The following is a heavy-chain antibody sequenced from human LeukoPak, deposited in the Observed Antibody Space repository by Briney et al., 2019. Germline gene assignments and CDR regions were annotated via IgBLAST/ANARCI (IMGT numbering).Heavy chain of an antibody. V-gene: IGHV3-53*01. J-gene: IGHJ4*02. D-gene: IGHD6-6*01. CDR2: IYSGGST. CDR1: GFTVSSNY. Sequence: GGSLRLSCAASGFTVSSNYMSWVRQAPGKGLEWVSVIYSGGSTYYADPVKGRFTISRDNSKNTLYLQMNSLRAEDTAVYYCSKLSGGSSSPNDYWGQGTLVTVSS. CDR3: SKLSGGSSSPNDY.